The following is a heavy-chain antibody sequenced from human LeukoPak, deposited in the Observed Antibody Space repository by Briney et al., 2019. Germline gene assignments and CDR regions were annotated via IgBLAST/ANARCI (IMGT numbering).Heavy chain of an antibody. J-gene: IGHJ4*02. CDR3: AKSGGYGLIDY. CDR1: GASISGSGYY. D-gene: IGHD1-26*01. V-gene: IGHV4-39*01. Sequence: SETLSLTCAVSGASISGSGYYWGWIRQPPGKGLEWIGNIYSSGSTYYNAPLQSRVTISIDTSKNQFSLRLNSVTAADTATYYCAKSGGYGLIDYWGQGTRVTVSS. CDR2: IYSSGST.